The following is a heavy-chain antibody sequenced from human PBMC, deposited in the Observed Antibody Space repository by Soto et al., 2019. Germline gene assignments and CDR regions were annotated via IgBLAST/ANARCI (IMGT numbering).Heavy chain of an antibody. V-gene: IGHV4-39*01. Sequence: PSETLSLTCTVSGGSISSSSYYWGWIRQPPGKGLEWIGSIYCSGSTYYNPSLKSRVTISVDTSKNQFSLKLSSVTAADTAVYYCARRVGRDGYKNLNWFDPWGQGTLVTVSS. J-gene: IGHJ5*02. CDR1: GGSISSSSYY. D-gene: IGHD5-12*01. CDR3: ARRVGRDGYKNLNWFDP. CDR2: IYCSGST.